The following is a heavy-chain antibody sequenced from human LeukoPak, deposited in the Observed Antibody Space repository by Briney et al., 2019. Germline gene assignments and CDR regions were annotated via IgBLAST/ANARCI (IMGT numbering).Heavy chain of an antibody. D-gene: IGHD3-9*01. Sequence: GGSLRLSCAASGFTFRNYGMQWVRQAPGKGLEWVSCISSSSSIIYYTDSVKGRFTISRDDAKNSLYLQMNSLRDEDTAVYYCATDFDWAFNIWGQGTMVTVSS. CDR1: GFTFRNYG. CDR2: ISSSSSII. CDR3: ATDFDWAFNI. V-gene: IGHV3-48*02. J-gene: IGHJ3*02.